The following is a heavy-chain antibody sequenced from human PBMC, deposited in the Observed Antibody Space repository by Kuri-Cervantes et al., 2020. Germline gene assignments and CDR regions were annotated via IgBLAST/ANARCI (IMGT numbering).Heavy chain of an antibody. J-gene: IGHJ4*02. CDR1: GYSISSSNW. Sequence: SETLSLTCAVSGYSISSSNWWGWIRQPPGKGLEWIGRIYTSGSTNYNPSLKSRVTMSVDTSKNQFSLKLSSVTAADTAVYYCARGPGLGYCSSTSCSAYYFDYWGQGTLVTVSS. CDR3: ARGPGLGYCSSTSCSAYYFDY. D-gene: IGHD2-2*01. V-gene: IGHV4-28*03. CDR2: IYTSGST.